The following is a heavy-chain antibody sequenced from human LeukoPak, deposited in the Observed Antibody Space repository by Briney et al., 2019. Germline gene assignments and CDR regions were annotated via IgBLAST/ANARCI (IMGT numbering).Heavy chain of an antibody. CDR2: IYYTGGT. J-gene: IGHJ4*02. CDR3: ARVGDWNDLVY. Sequence: PSETLSLTCTVSGGSISSYCWSWIRQVPGKGLEWIGYIYYTGGTNYNPSLKSRVTISVDTPKNQFSLKLRSVSAADTAVYYCARVGDWNDLVYWGQGTLVTVSS. V-gene: IGHV4-59*01. D-gene: IGHD1-1*01. CDR1: GGSISSYC.